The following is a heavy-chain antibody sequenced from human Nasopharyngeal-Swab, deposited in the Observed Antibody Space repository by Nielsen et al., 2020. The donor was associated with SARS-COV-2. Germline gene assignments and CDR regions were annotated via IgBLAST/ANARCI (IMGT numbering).Heavy chain of an antibody. D-gene: IGHD2-2*01. V-gene: IGHV7-4-1*02. CDR1: GYTFTTYA. Sequence: ASVKVSCKASGYTFTTYAMNWVRQAPGHGLEWMGWIATNTGNPTYAPGFTGRFVFSLDTSVRTAYLQISSLKAEDTAVYYCARGIPAAENWFDPWGQGTLVTVSS. J-gene: IGHJ5*02. CDR3: ARGIPAAENWFDP. CDR2: IATNTGNP.